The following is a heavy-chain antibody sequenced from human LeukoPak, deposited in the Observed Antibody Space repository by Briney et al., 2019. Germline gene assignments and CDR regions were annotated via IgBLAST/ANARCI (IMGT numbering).Heavy chain of an antibody. Sequence: GGSLRLSCAASGFTFSTYGMHWVRQAPGKGLEWVAFIRYDGSNKYYADSVKGRLTISRDSSKNTLYLQMNSLRAEDTAVYFCAKDPDYGDNYYFDYWGQGTLVTVSS. V-gene: IGHV3-30*02. CDR2: IRYDGSNK. CDR1: GFTFSTYG. J-gene: IGHJ4*02. CDR3: AKDPDYGDNYYFDY. D-gene: IGHD4-17*01.